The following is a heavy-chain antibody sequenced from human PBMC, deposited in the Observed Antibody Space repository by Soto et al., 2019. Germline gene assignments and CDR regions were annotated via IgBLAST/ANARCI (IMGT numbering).Heavy chain of an antibody. V-gene: IGHV4-39*01. CDR3: ARPIYNWNYYFDF. CDR2: IYYSGST. CDR1: GGSISSSSYY. D-gene: IGHD1-7*01. Sequence: PSETLSLTCTVSGGSISSSSYYWGWIRQPPGKGLEWIGSIYYSGSTYYNPSLKSRVTISVDTSKNQFSLKLSSVTAADTAVYYCARPIYNWNYYFDFWGQGSLVPGSS. J-gene: IGHJ4*02.